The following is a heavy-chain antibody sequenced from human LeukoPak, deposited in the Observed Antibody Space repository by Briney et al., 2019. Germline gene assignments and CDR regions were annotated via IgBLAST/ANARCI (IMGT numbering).Heavy chain of an antibody. J-gene: IGHJ3*02. CDR2: ISSSSSYI. Sequence: PGGSLRLSCAASGFTFSSYSMNWVRQAPGKGLEWVSSISSSSSYIYYADSVKGRFTISRDNAKNSLYLQMNSLRAEDTAVYYCARVSYGDDAFDIWGQGTMVTVSS. CDR3: ARVSYGDDAFDI. CDR1: GFTFSSYS. D-gene: IGHD4-17*01. V-gene: IGHV3-21*01.